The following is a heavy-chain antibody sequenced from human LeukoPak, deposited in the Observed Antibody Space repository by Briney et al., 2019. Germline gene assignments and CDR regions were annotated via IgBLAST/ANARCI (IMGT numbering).Heavy chain of an antibody. CDR3: AREIVLMMSDAASPYFMDV. J-gene: IGHJ6*03. Sequence: SESLSLTCSVSGASVNDYFWSWIRQAPGRGLEWLGQVYSGGAAEYSPSLKGRVTISLDASTNKASLSLRSATPADTAVYFCAREIVLMMSDAASPYFMDVWGRGTTVTVAS. CDR2: VYSGGAA. V-gene: IGHV4-59*02. CDR1: GASVNDYF. D-gene: IGHD3-16*01.